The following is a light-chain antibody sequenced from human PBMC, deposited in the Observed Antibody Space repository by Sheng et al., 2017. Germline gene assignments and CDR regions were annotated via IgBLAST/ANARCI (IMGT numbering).Light chain of an antibody. CDR3: QQYNNWPPG. J-gene: IGKJ1*01. CDR1: QSVSSN. CDR2: GAS. V-gene: IGKV3-15*01. Sequence: EIVLTQSPGTLSVSPGERATLSCRASQSVSSNLVWYQQKPGQAPRLLIYGASTRATGIPARFSGSGSGTEFTLTISSLQSEDFAVYYCQQYNNWPPGFGQGTKVEIK.